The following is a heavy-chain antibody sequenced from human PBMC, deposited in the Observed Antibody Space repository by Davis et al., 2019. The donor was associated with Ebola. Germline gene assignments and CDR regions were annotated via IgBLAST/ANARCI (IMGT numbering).Heavy chain of an antibody. V-gene: IGHV3-73*01. J-gene: IGHJ4*02. CDR2: IRSKANSYAT. Sequence: GGSLRLSCAASGFTFSGSAMHWVRQASGKGLEWVGRIRSKANSYATAYAASVKGRFTISRDDSKNTAYLQMNSLKTEDTAVYYCTTWIQQSLRPDYWGQGTLVTVSS. CDR1: GFTFSGSA. CDR3: TTWIQQSLRPDY. D-gene: IGHD5-18*01.